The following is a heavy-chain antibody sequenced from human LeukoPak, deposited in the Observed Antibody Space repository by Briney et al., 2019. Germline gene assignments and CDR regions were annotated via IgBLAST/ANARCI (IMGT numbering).Heavy chain of an antibody. J-gene: IGHJ4*02. Sequence: PGGSLRLSCSASGSTFSSYWMHWVRQAPGKGLVWVSRINSDGSSTSYADSVRGRFTISRDNAKSTLYLQMNSLRAEDTAVYYCVRGGAAMAYYWGQGTLVTVSS. CDR3: VRGGAAMAYY. CDR2: INSDGSST. CDR1: GSTFSSYW. D-gene: IGHD5-18*01. V-gene: IGHV3-74*01.